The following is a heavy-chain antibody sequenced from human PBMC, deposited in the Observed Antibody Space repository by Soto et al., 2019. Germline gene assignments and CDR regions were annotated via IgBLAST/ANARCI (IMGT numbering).Heavy chain of an antibody. CDR3: ATQLQYYFDY. CDR1: GGSFSGYY. D-gene: IGHD4-4*01. Sequence: SETLSLTCAVYGGSFSGYYWSWIRQPPGKGLEWIGEINHSGSTNYNPSLKSRVTISVDTSKNQFSLKLSSVTAADTAVYYCATQLQYYFDYWGQGTLVTVSS. J-gene: IGHJ4*02. V-gene: IGHV4-34*01. CDR2: INHSGST.